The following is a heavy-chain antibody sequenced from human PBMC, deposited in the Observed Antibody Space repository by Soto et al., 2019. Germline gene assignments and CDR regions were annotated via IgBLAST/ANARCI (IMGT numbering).Heavy chain of an antibody. D-gene: IGHD1-1*01. V-gene: IGHV1-69*12. Sequence: QVQLVQSGAEVKKPGSSVKVSCKASGGTFSSYAISWVRQAPGQGLEWMGGIIPIFGTANYAQKFQGRVTITADESTCTAYMELSSLRSEDTAVYYCARDLSTGTTGYYYYYGMDVWGQGTTVTVSS. J-gene: IGHJ6*02. CDR2: IIPIFGTA. CDR1: GGTFSSYA. CDR3: ARDLSTGTTGYYYYYGMDV.